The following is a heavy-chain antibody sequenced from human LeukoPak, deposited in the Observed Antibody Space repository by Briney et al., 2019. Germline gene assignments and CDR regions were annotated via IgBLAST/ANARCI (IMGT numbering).Heavy chain of an antibody. CDR2: ISGRGGST. CDR3: AKDPRGHSSSWCRGSYFDY. J-gene: IGHJ4*02. Sequence: PGGSLRLSCAASGFTFSSYAMSWVRQSPGKGVEWVSAISGRGGSTYYADSVKGRFTISRDNSKNPLYLQMNSLRAEDTAVYYCAKDPRGHSSSWCRGSYFDYWGQGTLVTVSS. V-gene: IGHV3-23*01. D-gene: IGHD6-13*01. CDR1: GFTFSSYA.